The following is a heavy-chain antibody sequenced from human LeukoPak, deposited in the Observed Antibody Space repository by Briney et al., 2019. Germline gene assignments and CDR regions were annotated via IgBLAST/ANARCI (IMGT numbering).Heavy chain of an antibody. CDR2: INPNSGGT. J-gene: IGHJ4*02. V-gene: IGHV1-2*04. D-gene: IGHD3-22*01. CDR3: ARGGPDYDSSGYYCDY. CDR1: GYTFTGYY. Sequence: ASVKVSCKASGYTFTGYYMHWVRQAPGQGLEWMGWINPNSGGTNYAQKFQGWVTMTRGTSISTAYMELSRLRSDDTAVYYCARGGPDYDSSGYYCDYWGQGTLVTVSS.